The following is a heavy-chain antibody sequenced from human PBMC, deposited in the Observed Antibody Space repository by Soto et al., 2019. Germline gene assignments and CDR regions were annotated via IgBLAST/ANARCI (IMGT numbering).Heavy chain of an antibody. D-gene: IGHD5-18*01. Sequence: SLRLSCAASGFTFSSYGMHWVRQAPGKGLEWVAVIWYDGSNKYYADSVKGRFTISRDNSKNTLYLQMNSLRAEDTAVYYCVRDSPEQIWFFFDYWGQGTLVTVSS. CDR2: IWYDGSNK. CDR3: VRDSPEQIWFFFDY. V-gene: IGHV3-33*01. CDR1: GFTFSSYG. J-gene: IGHJ4*02.